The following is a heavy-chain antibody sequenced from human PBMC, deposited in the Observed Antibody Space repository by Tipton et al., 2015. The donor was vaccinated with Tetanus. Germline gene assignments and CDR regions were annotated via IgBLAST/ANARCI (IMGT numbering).Heavy chain of an antibody. V-gene: IGHV4-59*11. CDR2: IDHSGNT. Sequence: TLSLTCTVSGGSLSSLLWTWTRLSPGEGLEWIGYIDHSGNTNYNPSLRGRVTMSLDTSKNQFSLKVTSVTAADTAVYYCARANYDSAKKGSFDSWGQGTLVIVSS. J-gene: IGHJ4*02. CDR3: ARANYDSAKKGSFDS. D-gene: IGHD3-3*01. CDR1: GGSLSSLL.